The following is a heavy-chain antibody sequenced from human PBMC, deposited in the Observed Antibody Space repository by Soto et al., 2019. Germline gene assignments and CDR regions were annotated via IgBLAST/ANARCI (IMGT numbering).Heavy chain of an antibody. CDR2: ISRSGTAK. Sequence: GGSLRLSCAASGFTFSDYYMSWIRQAPGKGLEWISYISRSGTAKSYADSVKGRFTVSRDNAKKSIYLQMNSLRAEDTAIYYCARENVNCTSTTCSPGWFDPWGPGTLVTVSS. V-gene: IGHV3-11*01. J-gene: IGHJ5*02. CDR3: ARENVNCTSTTCSPGWFDP. CDR1: GFTFSDYY. D-gene: IGHD2-2*01.